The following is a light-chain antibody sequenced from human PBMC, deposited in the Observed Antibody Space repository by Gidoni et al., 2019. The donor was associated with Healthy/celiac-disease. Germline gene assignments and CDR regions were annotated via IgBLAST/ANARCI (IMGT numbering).Light chain of an antibody. Sequence: LQMPQSPSSLSASVGDRVTITCRASQGMRNDLGWYQQKPGKAPKLLIYAASSLQSGVPSRFSGSGSGTDFTLTISSLQPEDFATYYCLQDYNYPITVGPGTKVDIK. CDR2: AAS. J-gene: IGKJ3*01. V-gene: IGKV1-6*01. CDR1: QGMRND. CDR3: LQDYNYPIT.